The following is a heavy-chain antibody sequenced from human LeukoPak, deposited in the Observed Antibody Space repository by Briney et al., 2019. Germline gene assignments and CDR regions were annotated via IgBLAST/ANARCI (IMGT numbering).Heavy chain of an antibody. Sequence: GGSLRLSCAASGFTFSSYGMHGVRQAPGKGLEWVAFIRYDGSNKYYADSVKGRFTISRDNSKNTLYLQMNSLRAEDTAVYYCAKDRRNNYEVCDYWGQGTLVTVSS. CDR2: IRYDGSNK. CDR3: AKDRRNNYEVCDY. V-gene: IGHV3-30*02. D-gene: IGHD4-11*01. CDR1: GFTFSSYG. J-gene: IGHJ4*02.